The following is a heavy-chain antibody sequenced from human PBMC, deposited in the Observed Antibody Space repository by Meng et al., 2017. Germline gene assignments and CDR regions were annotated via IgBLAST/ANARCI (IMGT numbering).Heavy chain of an antibody. CDR2: IYWDDDT. Sequence: QIALNGSGPTLVQPTQTLTLTFTFYGFSLSTGGVGVGWIRQPPGKALEWLALIYWDDDTRYSPSLKSRLSITKDTSKNQVFLTMTNMDPVDTATYYCAHRSSAWAFDSWGQGTLVTVSS. V-gene: IGHV2-5*02. J-gene: IGHJ4*02. D-gene: IGHD7-27*01. CDR1: GFSLSTGGVG. CDR3: AHRSSAWAFDS.